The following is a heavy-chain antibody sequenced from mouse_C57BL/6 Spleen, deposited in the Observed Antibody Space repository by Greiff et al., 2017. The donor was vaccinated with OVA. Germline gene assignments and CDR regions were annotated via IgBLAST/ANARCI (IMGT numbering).Heavy chain of an antibody. CDR3: ARAETDYDFPYYAMDY. D-gene: IGHD2-4*01. CDR1: GYTFTSYG. Sequence: QVQLKESGAELARPGASVKLSCKASGYTFTSYGISWVKQRTGQGLEWIGEIYPRSGNTYYNEKFKGKATLTADKSSSTAYMELRSLTSEDSAVYFCARAETDYDFPYYAMDYWGQGTSVTVSS. J-gene: IGHJ4*01. V-gene: IGHV1-81*01. CDR2: IYPRSGNT.